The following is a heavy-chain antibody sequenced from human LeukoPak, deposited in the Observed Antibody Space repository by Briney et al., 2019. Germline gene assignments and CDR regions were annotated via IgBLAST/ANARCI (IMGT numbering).Heavy chain of an antibody. CDR1: GFTFSSYW. J-gene: IGHJ4*02. CDR3: ARARAAGRLIFDY. V-gene: IGHV3-7*03. Sequence: GGSLRLSCAASGFTFSSYWMSWVRQAPGKGLEWVANIKQDGSEKYYVDSVKGRFTISRDNAKNSLYLQMNSLRAEDTAVYYCARARAAGRLIFDYWGQGTLVTVSS. CDR2: IKQDGSEK. D-gene: IGHD6-13*01.